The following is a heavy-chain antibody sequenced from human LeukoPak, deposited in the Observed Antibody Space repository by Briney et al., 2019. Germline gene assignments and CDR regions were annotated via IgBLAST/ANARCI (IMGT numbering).Heavy chain of an antibody. CDR1: GYTFTGYY. J-gene: IGHJ6*03. CDR3: ARAPPKYDILTGYSHYYYYMDV. CDR2: SNPNSGGT. Sequence: ASVKVSCKASGYTFTGYYMHWVRQAPGQGLEWMGWSNPNSGGTNYAQKFQGRVTVTRDTSISTAYMELSRLRSDDTAVYYCARAPPKYDILTGYSHYYYYMDVWGKGTTVTVSS. V-gene: IGHV1-2*02. D-gene: IGHD3-9*01.